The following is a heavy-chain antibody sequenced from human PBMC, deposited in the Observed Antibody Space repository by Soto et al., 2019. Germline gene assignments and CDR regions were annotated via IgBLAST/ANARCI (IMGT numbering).Heavy chain of an antibody. Sequence: GAALKISCKGSGYSFASYWIGCVLQMPGKGLEWMGIIYPGESDTRYSPSFQGQVTISADKSISTAYLQWSSLKASDTAMYYCARTILNYYDSSGYSYDAFDIWGQGTMVTVSS. D-gene: IGHD3-22*01. V-gene: IGHV5-51*01. CDR1: GYSFASYW. J-gene: IGHJ3*02. CDR2: IYPGESDT. CDR3: ARTILNYYDSSGYSYDAFDI.